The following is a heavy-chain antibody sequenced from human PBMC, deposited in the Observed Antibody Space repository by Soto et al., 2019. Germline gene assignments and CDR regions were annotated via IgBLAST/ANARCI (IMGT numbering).Heavy chain of an antibody. CDR2: IIPILGIA. CDR1: GGTFSSYT. J-gene: IGHJ6*03. Sequence: SVKVSCKASGGTFSSYTISWVRQAPGQGLEWMGRIIPILGIANYAQKFQGRVTITADKSTSTAYMELSSLRSEDTAVYYCARAPRGYYYMDVWGKGTTVTVSS. CDR3: ARAPRGYYYMDV. D-gene: IGHD3-16*01. V-gene: IGHV1-69*02.